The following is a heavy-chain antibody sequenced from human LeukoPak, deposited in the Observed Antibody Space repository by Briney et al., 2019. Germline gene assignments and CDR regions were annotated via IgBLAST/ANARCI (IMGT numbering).Heavy chain of an antibody. CDR1: GGSISSYY. CDR3: ARGCDFWSGYCY. J-gene: IGHJ4*02. D-gene: IGHD3-3*01. V-gene: IGHV4-59*01. Sequence: SETLSLTCTVSGGSISSYYWSWIRQPPGKGLEWIGYIHYSGSTNYNPSLKSRVTISVDTSKNQFSLKLSSVTAADTAVYYCARGCDFWSGYCYWGQGTLVTVSS. CDR2: IHYSGST.